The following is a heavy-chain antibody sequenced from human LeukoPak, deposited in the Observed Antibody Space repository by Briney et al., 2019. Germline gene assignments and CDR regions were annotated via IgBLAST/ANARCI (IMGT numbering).Heavy chain of an antibody. V-gene: IGHV3-23*01. J-gene: IGHJ4*02. CDR2: IGFTDGST. CDR3: AKLRSYVFDY. CDR1: GFTFSSYG. D-gene: IGHD3-16*01. Sequence: GGTLRLSCAASGFTFSSYGMSWVRQAPGKGLEWVSAIGFTDGSTYYADSVKGRFTISRDSSKNTLYLQMNSLRAEDTAVYYYAKLRSYVFDYWGQGTLVTVSS.